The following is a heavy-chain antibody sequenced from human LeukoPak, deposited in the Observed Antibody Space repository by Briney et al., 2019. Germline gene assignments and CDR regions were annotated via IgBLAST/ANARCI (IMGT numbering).Heavy chain of an antibody. Sequence: SETLSLTCTVSGGSISSGGYYWSWLRQPPGKGREWIGYIYHSGRTYYNPSLKSRVTISVDRSKNQFSLKLSSVTAADTAVYYCARVQSYRFDPWGQGTLVTVSS. V-gene: IGHV4-30-2*01. CDR2: IYHSGRT. CDR3: ARVQSYRFDP. CDR1: GGSISSGGYY. J-gene: IGHJ5*02. D-gene: IGHD5-24*01.